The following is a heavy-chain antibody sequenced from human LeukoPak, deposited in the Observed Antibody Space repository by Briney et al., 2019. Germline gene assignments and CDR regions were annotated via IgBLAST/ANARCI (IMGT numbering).Heavy chain of an antibody. CDR3: ARPRQCYSTTSCANHFDY. J-gene: IGHJ4*02. D-gene: IGHD2-2*01. V-gene: IGHV3-74*01. Sequence: QPGGSLRLSCAASGFTVSTYWMHWVRQAPGKGLVWVSRINSDGSSTSYADSVKGRFTISRDNAKNTLYLEMNSLRAEDTAVYYCARPRQCYSTTSCANHFDYWGQGTLVTVSS. CDR1: GFTVSTYW. CDR2: INSDGSST.